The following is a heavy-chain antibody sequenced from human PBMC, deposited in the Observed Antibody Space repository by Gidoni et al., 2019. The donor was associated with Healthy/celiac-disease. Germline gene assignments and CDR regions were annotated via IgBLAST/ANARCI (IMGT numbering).Heavy chain of an antibody. CDR2: ISSSSSYI. CDR1: GFTFSSYS. Sequence: EVQLVESGGGLVKPGGSLRLSCAASGFTFSSYSMTWFPQAPGKGLEWVSSISSSSSYIYYADSVKGRFTISRDNAKNSLYLQMNSLRAEDTAVYYCARDLAEYYDFWSGYYTGMSIDYWGQGTLVTVSS. CDR3: ARDLAEYYDFWSGYYTGMSIDY. V-gene: IGHV3-21*01. D-gene: IGHD3-3*01. J-gene: IGHJ4*02.